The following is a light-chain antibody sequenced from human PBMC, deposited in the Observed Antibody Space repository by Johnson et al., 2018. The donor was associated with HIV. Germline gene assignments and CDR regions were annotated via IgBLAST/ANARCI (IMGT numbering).Light chain of an antibody. Sequence: QSVLTQPPSVSAAPGQKVTISCSGRSSNIGNAYVSWYQQLPGTAPKLLIYENNKRPSGIPDRFSGSKSGTSATLGITGLQTGDEADYYCATWHSSLRSVFFGSGTKVTVL. J-gene: IGLJ1*01. V-gene: IGLV1-51*02. CDR2: ENN. CDR1: SSNIGNAY. CDR3: ATWHSSLRSVF.